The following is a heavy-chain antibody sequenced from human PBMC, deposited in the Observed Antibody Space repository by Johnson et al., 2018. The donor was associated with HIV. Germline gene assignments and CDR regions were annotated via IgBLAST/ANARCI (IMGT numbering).Heavy chain of an antibody. CDR3: AKAQRNYRGASDI. Sequence: QVLLVESGGGVVQPGGSLRLSCAASGFIFSSYGMQWVRQAPGKGLEWVAFIRYDGSNGYYVGSVEGRFTISRDNSNNPLFLQMNSLRSEDTAVYYCAKAQRNYRGASDIWGQGTRVTVSS. CDR2: IRYDGSNG. V-gene: IGHV3-30*02. J-gene: IGHJ3*02. D-gene: IGHD1-7*01. CDR1: GFIFSSYG.